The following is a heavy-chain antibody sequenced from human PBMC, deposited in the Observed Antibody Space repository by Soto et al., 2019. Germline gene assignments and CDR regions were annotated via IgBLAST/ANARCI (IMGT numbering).Heavy chain of an antibody. Sequence: GGSLRLSCAASGFSVNDNYVSWVRQAPGKGLEWVSVITSGQSTYYADSVKGRFTISRDNSRNTLYLQMNGLRAEDTAIYYCARGPYGGSYYGGFDYWGQGTPVTVSS. V-gene: IGHV3-53*01. CDR1: GFSVNDNY. CDR2: ITSGQST. J-gene: IGHJ4*02. D-gene: IGHD1-26*01. CDR3: ARGPYGGSYYGGFDY.